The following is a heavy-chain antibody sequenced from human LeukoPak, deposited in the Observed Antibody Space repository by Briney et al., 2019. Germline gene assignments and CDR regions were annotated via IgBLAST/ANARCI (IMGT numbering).Heavy chain of an antibody. CDR2: ISSSSSYI. CDR3: ARRDDFSTSQFDY. Sequence: PGGSLRLSCAASGFTFSSYAMNWVRQAPGKGLEWVSSISSSSSYIYYADSVKGRFTISRDNAKNSLYLQMNSLRAEDTAVYYCARRDDFSTSQFDYWGQGTLVTVSS. D-gene: IGHD2-2*01. V-gene: IGHV3-21*01. CDR1: GFTFSSYA. J-gene: IGHJ4*02.